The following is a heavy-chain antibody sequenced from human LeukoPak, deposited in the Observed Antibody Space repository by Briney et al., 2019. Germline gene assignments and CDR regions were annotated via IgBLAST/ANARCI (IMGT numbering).Heavy chain of an antibody. CDR1: GGSISSYY. CDR2: IYYSGST. Sequence: KPSETLSLTCTVSGGSISSYYWSWIRQPPGKGLEWIGYIYYSGSTNYNPSLKSRVTISVDTSKNQFSLKLSSVTAADTAVYYCVRFPRVYCDSTSCYTNYYYYYGMDVWGQGTTVTVSS. J-gene: IGHJ6*02. D-gene: IGHD2-2*02. V-gene: IGHV4-59*01. CDR3: VRFPRVYCDSTSCYTNYYYYYGMDV.